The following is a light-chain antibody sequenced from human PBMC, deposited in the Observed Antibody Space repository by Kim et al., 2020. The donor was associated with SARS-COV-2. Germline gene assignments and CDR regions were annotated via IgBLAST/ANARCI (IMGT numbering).Light chain of an antibody. J-gene: IGKJ5*01. Sequence: SPGERATLSCRASQSVSSYLAWYQQKPGQAPRLLIYDASNRATGIPARFSGSGSGTDFTLTISSLEPEDFAVYYCQQRSNWSPLTFGQGTRLEIK. CDR1: QSVSSY. CDR3: QQRSNWSPLT. CDR2: DAS. V-gene: IGKV3-11*01.